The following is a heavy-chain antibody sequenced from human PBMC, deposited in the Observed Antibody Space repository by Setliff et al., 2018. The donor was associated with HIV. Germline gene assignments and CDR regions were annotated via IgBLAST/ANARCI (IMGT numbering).Heavy chain of an antibody. CDR1: GFTFSSAW. Sequence: LRLSCAASGFTFSSAWMGWVRQAPAKGLEWVANISPDGSATYYVDSVRGRFTISRDNAKNSLYLQMNSLRAEDTAIYYCARDWRSGYDLNFDYWGQGTLVTVSS. J-gene: IGHJ4*02. CDR2: ISPDGSAT. D-gene: IGHD5-12*01. V-gene: IGHV3-7*01. CDR3: ARDWRSGYDLNFDY.